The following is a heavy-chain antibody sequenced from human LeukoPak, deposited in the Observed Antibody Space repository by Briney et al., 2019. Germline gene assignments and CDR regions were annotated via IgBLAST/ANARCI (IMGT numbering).Heavy chain of an antibody. V-gene: IGHV3-30*02. D-gene: IGHD5-12*01. J-gene: IGHJ6*04. CDR1: GLTFSRLG. CDR2: IHNDGTMG. CDR3: AKEGDEFRGYLDV. Sequence: GGSLRLSCATSGLTFSRLGMQWVRQAPGKGLEWVAVIHNDGTMGQYADSVKGRFTISKDFSRNTLHLQMHSLRDDDTAVYYCAKEGDEFRGYLDVWGKGTTVTVSS.